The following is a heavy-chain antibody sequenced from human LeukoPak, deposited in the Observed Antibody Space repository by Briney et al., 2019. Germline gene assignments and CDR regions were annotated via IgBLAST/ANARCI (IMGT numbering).Heavy chain of an antibody. J-gene: IGHJ4*02. V-gene: IGHV4-59*01. CDR1: GGSISSSY. D-gene: IGHD3-22*01. CDR2: IYYSGST. CDR3: ARAWRYYDSSGYYYAYYFDY. Sequence: PSETLSLTCTVSGGSISSSYWSWIRQPPGKGLEWIGYIYYSGSTNYNPSLKSRVTISVDTSKNQFSLKLSSVTAADTAVYYCARAWRYYDSSGYYYAYYFDYWGQGTLVTVSS.